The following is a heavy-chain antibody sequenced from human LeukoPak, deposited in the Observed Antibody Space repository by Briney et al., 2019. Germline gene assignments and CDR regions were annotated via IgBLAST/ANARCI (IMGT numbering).Heavy chain of an antibody. J-gene: IGHJ4*02. CDR1: GGTFSSYA. CDR3: AIQAVGATSDY. Sequence: ASVKVSCKASGGTFSSYAISWVRQAPGQGLEWMGRITPILGIANYAQKFQGRVTITADKSTSTAYMELSSLRSEDTAVYYCAIQAVGATSDYWGQGTLVTVSS. V-gene: IGHV1-69*04. D-gene: IGHD1-26*01. CDR2: ITPILGIA.